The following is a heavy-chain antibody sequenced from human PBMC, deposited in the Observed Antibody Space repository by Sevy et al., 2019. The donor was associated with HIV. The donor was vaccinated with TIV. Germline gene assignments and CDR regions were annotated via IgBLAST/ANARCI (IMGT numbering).Heavy chain of an antibody. CDR2: IYHSGST. D-gene: IGHD2-21*02. J-gene: IGHJ5*02. CDR1: GGSISSSGYS. Sequence: SETLSLTCAVSGGSISSSGYSWNWIRQPPGKGLEWIAYIYHSGSTYYNSSLNSRVTISVDRSKNQFSLKLTSVTAADTAVYYCARGDCGGDCYSRQGWFDPWGQGILVTVSP. V-gene: IGHV4-30-2*01. CDR3: ARGDCGGDCYSRQGWFDP.